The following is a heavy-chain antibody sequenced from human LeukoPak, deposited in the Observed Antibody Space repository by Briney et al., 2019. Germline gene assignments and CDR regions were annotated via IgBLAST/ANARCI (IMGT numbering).Heavy chain of an antibody. CDR3: ARSHLTYYYDSSGYYS. Sequence: PGGSLRLSCAASGFNFSPYEMNWVRQAPGKGLEWLSYISSSGSTKYYADSVKGRFTISRDNAKNSLYLQMNSLRAEDTAVYYCARSHLTYYYDSSGYYSWGQGTMVTVSS. V-gene: IGHV3-48*03. D-gene: IGHD3-22*01. CDR2: ISSSGSTK. CDR1: GFNFSPYE. J-gene: IGHJ3*01.